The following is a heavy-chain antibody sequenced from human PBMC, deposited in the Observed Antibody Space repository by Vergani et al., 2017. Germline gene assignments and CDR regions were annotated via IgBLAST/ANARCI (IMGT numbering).Heavy chain of an antibody. J-gene: IGHJ3*02. D-gene: IGHD4-11*01. CDR1: GVSFSDHY. CDR2: ISNSGNTI. Sequence: QVQRVESGGGLVKTGGSLRLSCAASGVSFSDHYMTWIRQAPGKGLEWGSYISNSGNTIEYADSVKGRFSISRDNAKSSLCLQMDSLRAEDKAVYYCARDHRDYNKYPGTFDIWGQGSMVTVSS. CDR3: ARDHRDYNKYPGTFDI. V-gene: IGHV3-11*01.